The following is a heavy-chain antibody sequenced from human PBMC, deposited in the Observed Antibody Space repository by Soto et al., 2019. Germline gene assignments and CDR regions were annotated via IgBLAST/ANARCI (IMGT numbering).Heavy chain of an antibody. CDR2: ISDNGGRT. V-gene: IGHV3-23*01. CDR3: AKRELDDK. Sequence: EVQLLESGGRFVQPGGSLRLSCAASGFTFRSYGMSWVRQAPGKGLEWSSAISDNGGRTDYADSVKGRFTISRDNSKNTLFLQMNTLTAEATAVYYCAKRELDDKWGQGTLVTVS. J-gene: IGHJ4*02. CDR1: GFTFRSYG. D-gene: IGHD3-3*02.